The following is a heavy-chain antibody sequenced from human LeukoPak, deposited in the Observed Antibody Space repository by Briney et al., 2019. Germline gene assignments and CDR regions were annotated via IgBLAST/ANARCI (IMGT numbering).Heavy chain of an antibody. CDR2: IIPILDIA. D-gene: IGHD1-1*01. Sequence: SVKVSCKASGDTFSSYTISWVRPAPGQGLEWMGRIIPILDIANSAQKFEGRVTITADKSTSTAYMEVNSLTSEDTAVYYCARHPLEYWYFALWGRGTLVTVSS. J-gene: IGHJ2*01. CDR1: GDTFSSYT. CDR3: ARHPLEYWYFAL. V-gene: IGHV1-69*02.